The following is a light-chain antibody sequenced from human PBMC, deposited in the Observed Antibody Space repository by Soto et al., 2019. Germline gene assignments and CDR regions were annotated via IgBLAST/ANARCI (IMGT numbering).Light chain of an antibody. CDR1: QDIGNS. CDR3: QHYNNLPPT. CDR2: DAY. Sequence: DIKMTQSPSSLSACVGDRVTISYQASQDIGNSLNWYQQKPGKAPELLIYDAYNLQTGVPSRFSGSGTGTDFTLTIRSLQPEDIAPYSCQHYNNLPPTFGPGTNVDIK. V-gene: IGKV1-33*01. J-gene: IGKJ3*01.